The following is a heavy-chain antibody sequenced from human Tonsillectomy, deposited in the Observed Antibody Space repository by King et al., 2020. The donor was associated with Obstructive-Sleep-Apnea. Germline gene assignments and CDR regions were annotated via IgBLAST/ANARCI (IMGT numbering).Heavy chain of an antibody. V-gene: IGHV3-30*18. Sequence: QLVQSGGGVVQPGRSLRLSCAASGFTFSSYGMHWVRQAPGKGLEWVAVISYDGSNKYYADSMKGRFTISRDNSKNTLYLQMNSLRAEDTAVYYCAKVGARLAFDIWGQGTMVTVSS. J-gene: IGHJ3*02. CDR2: ISYDGSNK. D-gene: IGHD6-25*01. CDR1: GFTFSSYG. CDR3: AKVGARLAFDI.